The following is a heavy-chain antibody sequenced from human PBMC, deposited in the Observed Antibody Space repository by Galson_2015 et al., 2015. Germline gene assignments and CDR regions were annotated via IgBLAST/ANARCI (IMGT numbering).Heavy chain of an antibody. V-gene: IGHV3-21*01. Sequence: SLRLSCAASGFTFSSYSMNWVRQAPGKGLEWVSSISSSSSYIYYAGSVKGLFTISRDNAKNSLYLQMNSLRAEDTAVYYCARVSSSGWYSNYYYYYMDVWSKGTTVTVSS. CDR2: ISSSSSYI. CDR1: GFTFSSYS. CDR3: ARVSSSGWYSNYYYYYMDV. D-gene: IGHD6-19*01. J-gene: IGHJ6*03.